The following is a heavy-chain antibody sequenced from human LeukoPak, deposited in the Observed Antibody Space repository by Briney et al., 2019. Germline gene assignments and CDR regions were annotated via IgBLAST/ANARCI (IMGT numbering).Heavy chain of an antibody. V-gene: IGHV1-69*13. Sequence: GASVTVSCTASGGTFSSYAISWVRQAPGQGLEWMGGIIPIFGTANYAQKFQGRVTITADESTSTAYMELSSLRSEDTAVYYCASSSGWYYAFDIWGQGTMVTVSS. CDR2: IIPIFGTA. J-gene: IGHJ3*02. CDR1: GGTFSSYA. D-gene: IGHD6-13*01. CDR3: ASSSGWYYAFDI.